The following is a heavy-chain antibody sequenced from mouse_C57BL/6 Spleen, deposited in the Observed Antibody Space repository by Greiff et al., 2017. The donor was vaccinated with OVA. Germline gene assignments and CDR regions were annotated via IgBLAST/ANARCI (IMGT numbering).Heavy chain of an antibody. CDR1: GFTFSDYG. CDR3: ANDGYYLFAY. J-gene: IGHJ3*01. V-gene: IGHV5-17*01. D-gene: IGHD2-3*01. CDR2: ISSGSSTI. Sequence: DVQLQESGGGLVKPGGSLKLSCAASGFTFSDYGMHWVRQAPEKGLEWVAYISSGSSTIYYADTVKGRFTISRDNAKNTLFLQMTSLRSEDTAMYYCANDGYYLFAYWGQGTLVTVSA.